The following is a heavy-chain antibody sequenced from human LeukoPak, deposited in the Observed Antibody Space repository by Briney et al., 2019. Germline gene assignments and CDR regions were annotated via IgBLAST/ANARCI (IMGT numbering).Heavy chain of an antibody. J-gene: IGHJ3*02. Sequence: GESLKISCKGSGYSFTSYWIGWVRQMPGKGLEWMGIIYPGDSDTRYSPSFQGQVTISADKSITTAYLQWSSLKASDTAMYYCARLLERRPDAFDIWGQGTMVTVSS. CDR2: IYPGDSDT. CDR3: ARLLERRPDAFDI. D-gene: IGHD1-1*01. CDR1: GYSFTSYW. V-gene: IGHV5-51*01.